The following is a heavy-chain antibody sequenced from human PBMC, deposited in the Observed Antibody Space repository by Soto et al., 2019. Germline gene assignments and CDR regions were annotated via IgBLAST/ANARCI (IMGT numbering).Heavy chain of an antibody. Sequence: GASVKVSCKASGYTFTGYYMHWVRQAPGQGLEWMGWINPNSGGTNYAQKFQGWVTMTRDTSISTAYMELSRLRSDDTAVYYCARDLVRGYQLILDAFDIWGQGTMVTVSS. CDR1: GYTFTGYY. CDR3: ARDLVRGYQLILDAFDI. D-gene: IGHD2-2*01. V-gene: IGHV1-2*04. CDR2: INPNSGGT. J-gene: IGHJ3*02.